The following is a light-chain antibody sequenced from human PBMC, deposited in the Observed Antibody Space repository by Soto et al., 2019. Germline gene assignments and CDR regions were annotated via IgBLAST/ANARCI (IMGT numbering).Light chain of an antibody. V-gene: IGKV1-27*01. CDR1: QGIGNY. CDR2: AAS. CDR3: QKYNSAPRT. J-gene: IGKJ1*01. Sequence: DIQMTQSPSSLSASLGDRVTITCRASQGIGNYLAWYQLQPGKVPKLLFYAASTLQSGVPSRFSGSGSGTDFTLTISSLQPEDVATYFCQKYNSAPRTFGQGTKVEI.